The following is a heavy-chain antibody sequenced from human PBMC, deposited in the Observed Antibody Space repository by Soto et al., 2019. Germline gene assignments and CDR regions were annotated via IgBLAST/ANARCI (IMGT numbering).Heavy chain of an antibody. J-gene: IGHJ3*02. CDR2: IYYSGLS. Sequence: QLLLQESGPGLVKPSETLSLTCTVSGGSISSRSYYWGWIRQPPGKGLEWIASIYYSGLSYCNPSLKSRVSISADTSKNQFSLKLNSVTAADTAVYYCARPPTANLDAFEIWGQGTQVTVSS. CDR1: GGSISSRSYY. CDR3: ARPPTANLDAFEI. D-gene: IGHD7-27*01. V-gene: IGHV4-39*01.